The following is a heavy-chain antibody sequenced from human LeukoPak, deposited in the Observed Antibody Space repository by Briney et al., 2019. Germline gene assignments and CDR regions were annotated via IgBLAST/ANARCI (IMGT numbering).Heavy chain of an antibody. CDR3: ARGSGRFGELLGY. V-gene: IGHV3-74*01. J-gene: IGHJ4*02. CDR2: INSDGSST. Sequence: GWSLRLSCAASGFTFSSYWMHWVRQAPGKGLVWVSRINSDGSSTSYADSVKGRFTISRDNAKNTLYLQMNSLRAEDTAVYYCARGSGRFGELLGYWGQGTLVTVSS. CDR1: GFTFSSYW. D-gene: IGHD3-10*01.